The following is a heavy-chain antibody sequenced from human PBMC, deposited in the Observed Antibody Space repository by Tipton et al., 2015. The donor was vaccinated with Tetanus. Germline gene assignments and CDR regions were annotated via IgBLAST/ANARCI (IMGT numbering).Heavy chain of an antibody. J-gene: IGHJ6*02. Sequence: TLSLTCTVSGGSISSGDYYWSWIRQPPGKGLEWIGYIYYSGSTYYNPSLKSRVTISVDTSKNQFSLKLSSVTAADTAVYYCARESRGGPYGMDVWGQGTTVTVSS. V-gene: IGHV4-30-4*01. CDR3: ARESRGGPYGMDV. D-gene: IGHD3-10*01. CDR2: IYYSGST. CDR1: GGSISSGDYY.